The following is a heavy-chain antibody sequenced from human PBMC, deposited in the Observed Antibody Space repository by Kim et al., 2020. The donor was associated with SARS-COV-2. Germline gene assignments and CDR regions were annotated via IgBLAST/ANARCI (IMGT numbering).Heavy chain of an antibody. J-gene: IGHJ4*02. Sequence: GGSLRLSCAASGFTFSSYGMHWVRQAPGKGLEWVAVIWYDGSNKYYADSVKGRFTISRDNSKNTLYLQMNSLRAEDTAVYYCAKASKAGIITLDYWGQGTLVTVSS. V-gene: IGHV3-33*06. CDR1: GFTFSSYG. D-gene: IGHD3-10*01. CDR3: AKASKAGIITLDY. CDR2: IWYDGSNK.